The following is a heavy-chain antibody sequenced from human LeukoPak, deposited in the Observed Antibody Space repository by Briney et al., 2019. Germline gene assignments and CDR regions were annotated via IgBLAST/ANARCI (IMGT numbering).Heavy chain of an antibody. D-gene: IGHD5-18*01. V-gene: IGHV4-38-2*02. CDR3: ARQPLTYSYGAVIDY. CDR1: GYSISSGYY. CDR2: IYHSGGT. Sequence: SETLSLTCTVSGYSISSGYYWGWIRQPPGKGLEWIGSIYHSGGTYYNPSLKSRVTISVDTSKNQFSLKLSSVTAADTAVYYCARQPLTYSYGAVIDYWGQGTLVTVSS. J-gene: IGHJ4*02.